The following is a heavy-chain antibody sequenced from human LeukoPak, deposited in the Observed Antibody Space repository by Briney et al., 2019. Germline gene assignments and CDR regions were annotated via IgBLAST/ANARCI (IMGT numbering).Heavy chain of an antibody. CDR2: IIPIFGTA. J-gene: IGHJ4*02. Sequence: SVKVSCKASGGTFSSYAISWVRQAPGQGLEWMGGIIPIFGTANYAQKFQGRVTITADESTSTAYMELSSLRSEDTAVYYCARESLGSTMVRGVIIDYWGQGTLVTVPS. D-gene: IGHD3-10*01. CDR3: ARESLGSTMVRGVIIDY. CDR1: GGTFSSYA. V-gene: IGHV1-69*13.